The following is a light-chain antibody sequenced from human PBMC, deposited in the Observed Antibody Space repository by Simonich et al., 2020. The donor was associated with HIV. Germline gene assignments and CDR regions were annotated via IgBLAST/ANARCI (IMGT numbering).Light chain of an antibody. J-gene: IGKJ4*01. V-gene: IGKV3D-20*01. CDR3: QQYGTSPPLT. CDR2: NAS. Sequence: EIVLTQSPGTLPLSPGERATLSCRASQIVSSRYLAWYQQIPGLAPRLLIYNASSRATGIPDRFSGSGSGTDFTLTISRLEPEDFAVYYCQQYGTSPPLTFGGGTKVEIK. CDR1: QIVSSRY.